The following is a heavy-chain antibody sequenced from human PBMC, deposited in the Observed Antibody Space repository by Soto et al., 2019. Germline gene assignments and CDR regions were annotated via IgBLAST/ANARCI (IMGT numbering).Heavy chain of an antibody. CDR1: GFTFDDYA. D-gene: IGHD3-22*01. J-gene: IGHJ4*02. Sequence: EVQLVESGGGLVQPGRSLRLSCVAPGFTFDDYAMHWVRQTPGKGLEWVSSIDWNGGSTAYADSVKGRFTISRDNSTNTLFLQLSSLRAEDTALYYCAKDVDTVGLSDGSGYFDLWGQGALVTVSS. CDR3: AKDVDTVGLSDGSGYFDL. CDR2: IDWNGGST. V-gene: IGHV3-9*01.